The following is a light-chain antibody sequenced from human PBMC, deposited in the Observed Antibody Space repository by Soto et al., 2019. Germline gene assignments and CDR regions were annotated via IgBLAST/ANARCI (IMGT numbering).Light chain of an antibody. CDR1: QSVSSSY. CDR2: GAS. Sequence: IVLTQSPGTLSLSPGERATLSCRASQSVSSSYLAWYQQKPGQAPRLLIYGASSRATGIPDRFSGSGSGTDFTLTISRLEPEDFVVYYCQQYGSSFPTFGQGTKVDIK. V-gene: IGKV3-20*01. CDR3: QQYGSSFPT. J-gene: IGKJ1*01.